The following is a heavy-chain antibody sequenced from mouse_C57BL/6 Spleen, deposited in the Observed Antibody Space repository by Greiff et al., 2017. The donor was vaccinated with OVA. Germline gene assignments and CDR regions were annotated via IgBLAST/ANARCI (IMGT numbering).Heavy chain of an antibody. J-gene: IGHJ3*01. Sequence: LVESGAELARPGASVKLSCKASGYTFTSYGISWVKQRTGQGLEWIGEIYPRSGNTYYNEKFKGKATLTADKSSSTAYMELRSLTSEDSAVYFCARDDYSWFAYWGQGTLVTVSA. V-gene: IGHV1-81*01. CDR3: ARDDYSWFAY. CDR2: IYPRSGNT. D-gene: IGHD2-4*01. CDR1: GYTFTSYG.